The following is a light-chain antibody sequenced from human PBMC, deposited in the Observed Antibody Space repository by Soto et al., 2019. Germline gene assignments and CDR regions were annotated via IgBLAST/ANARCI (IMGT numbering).Light chain of an antibody. CDR2: EVT. CDR1: SSDVGGYDY. J-gene: IGLJ1*01. V-gene: IGLV2-14*01. Sequence: QSVLTQPASVSGSPGQSIAISCTGTSSDVGGYDYVSWYQQHPDKAPKLIVYEVTHRPAGVSSRFSGSKSGNTASLTISGLQAEYEADYYCSSLRSGSTRVFGTGTKLTVL. CDR3: SSLRSGSTRV.